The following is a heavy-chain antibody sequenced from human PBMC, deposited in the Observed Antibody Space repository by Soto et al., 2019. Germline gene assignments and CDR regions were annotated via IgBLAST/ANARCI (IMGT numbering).Heavy chain of an antibody. Sequence: ASVKVSCKASGYSFTNYYMHWVRQAPGQRLEWMGWINVGNGNTKYSQKFQGRVTITTDTSASTAYMELSSLTSEDTAVYYCARERWGSGSRWFDPWGQGTLVTVSS. CDR2: INVGNGNT. J-gene: IGHJ5*02. D-gene: IGHD6-19*01. CDR1: GYSFTNYY. CDR3: ARERWGSGSRWFDP. V-gene: IGHV1-3*01.